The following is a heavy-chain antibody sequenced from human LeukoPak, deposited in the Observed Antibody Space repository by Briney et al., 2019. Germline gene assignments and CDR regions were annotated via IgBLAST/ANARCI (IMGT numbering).Heavy chain of an antibody. J-gene: IGHJ6*02. CDR3: AKSLVTYYYYGMDV. CDR1: GFTFSSYG. CDR2: IWYDGSNK. V-gene: IGHV3-33*06. Sequence: QTGGSLRLSCAASGFTFSSYGMHWVRQAPGKGLEWVAVIWYDGSNKYYADSVKGRFTISRDNSKNTLYLQMNSLRAEDTAVYYCAKSLVTYYYYGMDVWGQGTTVTVSS.